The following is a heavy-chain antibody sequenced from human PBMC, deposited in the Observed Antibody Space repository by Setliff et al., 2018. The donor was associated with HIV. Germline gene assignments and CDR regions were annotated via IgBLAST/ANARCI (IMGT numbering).Heavy chain of an antibody. D-gene: IGHD3-10*01. CDR1: GYTFTTSA. J-gene: IGHJ2*01. V-gene: IGHV1-18*01. CDR3: ARGLNQGMSLLRGVLVQGADWYFDV. CDR2: SHTYNGNV. Sequence: GASVKVSCKASGYTFTTSAISWVRQAPGQGLQWMGWSHTYNGNVNYARNFRGRVTMTTDASTSTAFMELYNLRSDDTAVYYCARGLNQGMSLLRGVLVQGADWYFDVWGRGTLVTVSS.